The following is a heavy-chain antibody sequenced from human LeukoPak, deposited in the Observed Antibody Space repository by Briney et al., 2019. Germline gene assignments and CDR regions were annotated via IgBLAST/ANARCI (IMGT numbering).Heavy chain of an antibody. D-gene: IGHD6-13*01. Sequence: SETLSLTCTVSGGSISSYYWSWIRQPAGKGLEWIGRIYTSGSTNYNPSLKSRVTMSVDTSKNQFSLKLSSVTAADTAVYYCARDSEAAAGRSFDYWGQGTLATVSS. CDR1: GGSISSYY. CDR2: IYTSGST. CDR3: ARDSEAAAGRSFDY. V-gene: IGHV4-4*07. J-gene: IGHJ4*02.